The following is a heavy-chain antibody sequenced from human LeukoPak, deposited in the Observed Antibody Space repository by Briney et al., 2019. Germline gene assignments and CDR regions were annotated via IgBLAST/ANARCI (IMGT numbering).Heavy chain of an antibody. V-gene: IGHV5-51*01. CDR3: ARAYCTGGGCYEYY. J-gene: IGHJ4*02. CDR2: IYPRDSDT. CDR1: GHIYTDYW. D-gene: IGHD2-15*01. Sequence: GESLKISCKGSGHIYTDYWIAWVRQMPGKGLEWRGMIYPRDSDTRYSPSFLGQVTISADKSISTAYLQWSRLKASDTAVYYCARAYCTGGGCYEYYWGQGTLVTVSS.